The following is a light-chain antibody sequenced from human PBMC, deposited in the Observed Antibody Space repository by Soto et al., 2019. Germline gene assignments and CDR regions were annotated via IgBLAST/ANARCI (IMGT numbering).Light chain of an antibody. CDR2: DAS. V-gene: IGKV3-11*01. CDR3: QQRSNWPPGAT. CDR1: QSVSSY. J-gene: IGKJ5*01. Sequence: EIVLTQSPATLSLSPGERATLSCRASQSVSSYLAWYQQKPGQAPRLLIYDASNRATGIPARFSGSGSGTELTLTISSLEPEDFAVYYCQQRSNWPPGATFGQGTRLEIK.